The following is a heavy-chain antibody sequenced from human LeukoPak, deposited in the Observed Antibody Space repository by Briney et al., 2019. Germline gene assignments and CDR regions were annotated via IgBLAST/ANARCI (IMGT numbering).Heavy chain of an antibody. CDR1: GGSFSGYY. CDR3: ARAYSSSWYFNWFDP. D-gene: IGHD6-13*01. J-gene: IGHJ5*02. V-gene: IGHV4-59*08. CDR2: IYYSGST. Sequence: SETLSLTCAVYGGSFSGYYWSWIRQPPGKGLEWIGYIYYSGSTNYNPSLKSRVTISVDTSKNQFSLKLSSVTAADTAVYYCARAYSSSWYFNWFDPWGQGTLVTVSS.